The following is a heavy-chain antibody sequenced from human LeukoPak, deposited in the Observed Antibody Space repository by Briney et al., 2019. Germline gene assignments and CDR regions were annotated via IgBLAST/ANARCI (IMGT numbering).Heavy chain of an antibody. Sequence: GGSLRLSCAASGFTFSGYGIHWVRQAPGKGLEWVAFLSYAGSNKFYADSVKGRFTISRENSENTLHLQMNSLKDEDTAVYYCARGLYKNGWYYFDYWGQGTLVTVSS. CDR1: GFTFSGYG. J-gene: IGHJ4*02. CDR2: LSYAGSNK. CDR3: ARGLYKNGWYYFDY. D-gene: IGHD6-19*01. V-gene: IGHV3-33*01.